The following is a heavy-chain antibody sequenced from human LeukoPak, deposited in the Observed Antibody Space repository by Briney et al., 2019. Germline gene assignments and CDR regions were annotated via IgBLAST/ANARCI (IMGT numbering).Heavy chain of an antibody. J-gene: IGHJ4*02. CDR3: ARMMRDSSGYYSAYFDH. CDR2: IDWDDDK. CDR1: GFSLSTSGMR. D-gene: IGHD3-22*01. Sequence: SGPALVQPTQPLTLTCSLSGFSLSTSGMRVSWIRQPPGKALEWLAPIDWDDDKFYSTSLKTRLTISKDTSKNQVVLTMTNMYPVDTATYYCARMMRDSSGYYSAYFDHWGQGTPVTVSS. V-gene: IGHV2-70*04.